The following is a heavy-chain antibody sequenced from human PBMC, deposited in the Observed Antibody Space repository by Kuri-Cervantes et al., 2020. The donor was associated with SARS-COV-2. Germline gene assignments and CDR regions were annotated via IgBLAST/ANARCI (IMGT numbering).Heavy chain of an antibody. J-gene: IGHJ6*03. CDR3: ARASTFDWLAYYYFHMDV. V-gene: IGHV3-20*04. D-gene: IGHD3-9*01. CDR1: GFTFDDYG. Sequence: GESLKISCAASGFTFDDYGMSWVRQAPGKGLEWVSGINWNGGSTGYADSVKGRFTISRDNAKNSLYLQMNSLRAEDTALYYCARASTFDWLAYYYFHMDVWGKGTTVTVSS. CDR2: INWNGGST.